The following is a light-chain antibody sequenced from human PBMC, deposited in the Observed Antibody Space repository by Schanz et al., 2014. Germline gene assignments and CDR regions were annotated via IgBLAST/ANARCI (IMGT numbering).Light chain of an antibody. CDR1: SSDVGGYNY. J-gene: IGLJ1*01. V-gene: IGLV2-14*01. CDR3: SSYRRTATVAV. CDR2: DVS. Sequence: QSALTQPASVSGSRGQSITISCTGTSSDVGGYNYVSWYQQHPGKAPKLMIYDVSNRPSGVSNRFSGSKSGNTASLTISGLQAEDEADYYCSSYRRTATVAVFGTGTKLTV.